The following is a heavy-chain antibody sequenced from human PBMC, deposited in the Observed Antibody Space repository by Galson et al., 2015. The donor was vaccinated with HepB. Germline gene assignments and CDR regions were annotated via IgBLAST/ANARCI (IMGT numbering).Heavy chain of an antibody. D-gene: IGHD2-2*01. J-gene: IGHJ6*02. CDR2: MSPHSADT. V-gene: IGHV1-8*01. Sequence: SVKVSCKASGYTFVSYDINWVRQATGQGLEWIGWMSPHSADTAYAQNFQGRVTMTRNTSTSMAYMEVSSLRSDDTAVYYCARVGCSSSSCHLPSSYYGLDVWGQGTTVTVSS. CDR1: GYTFVSYD. CDR3: ARVGCSSSSCHLPSSYYGLDV.